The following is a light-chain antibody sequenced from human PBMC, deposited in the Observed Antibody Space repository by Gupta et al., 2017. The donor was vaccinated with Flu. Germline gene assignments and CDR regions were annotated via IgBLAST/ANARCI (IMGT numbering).Light chain of an antibody. V-gene: IGLV3-21*02. CDR2: DNR. CDR1: NIGSKS. CDR3: QVWDSSSEVV. Sequence: SSVLTQSPPVSVAPGQTARMTCDGNNIGSKSVHWYQQKPGQAPVLVVFDNRDRPAGISERISGSNSGNPATLTISRVEAGDEADYYCQVWDSSSEVVFGGGTKVTVL. J-gene: IGLJ3*02.